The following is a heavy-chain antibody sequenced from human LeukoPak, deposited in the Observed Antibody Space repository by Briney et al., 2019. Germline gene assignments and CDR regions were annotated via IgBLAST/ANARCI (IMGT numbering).Heavy chain of an antibody. CDR2: MNPNSGNT. CDR1: GYTFTSYD. Sequence: ASVKVSCKASGYTFTSYDINWVRQATGQGLEWMGWMNPNSGNTGYAQKFQGRVTITADESTSTAYMELSSLRSEDTAVYYCARDRPVTTGGAFDIWGQGTMVTVSS. CDR3: ARDRPVTTGGAFDI. J-gene: IGHJ3*02. D-gene: IGHD4-17*01. V-gene: IGHV1-8*01.